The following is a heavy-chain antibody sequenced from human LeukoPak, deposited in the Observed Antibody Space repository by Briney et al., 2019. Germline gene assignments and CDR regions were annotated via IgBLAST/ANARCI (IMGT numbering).Heavy chain of an antibody. Sequence: SSQTLSLTCTVSGGSISSGDYYWSWIRQPPGKGLEWIGYIYYSGSTYYNPSLKSRVTISVDTSKNQFSLKLSSVTAADTAVYYCARDGGSYGGGYYFDYWGRGTLVTVSS. CDR1: GGSISSGDYY. V-gene: IGHV4-30-4*01. J-gene: IGHJ4*02. D-gene: IGHD1-26*01. CDR2: IYYSGST. CDR3: ARDGGSYGGGYYFDY.